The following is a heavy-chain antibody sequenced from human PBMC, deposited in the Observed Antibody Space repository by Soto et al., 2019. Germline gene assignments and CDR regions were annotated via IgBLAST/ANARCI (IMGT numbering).Heavy chain of an antibody. Sequence: QVQLQESGPGLVKPSQTLSLTCTVSGGSISSGGYYWSWIRQHPGKGLEWIGYIYYSGSTYYNPSLKSRVTISVDTSKNQFSLKLSSVTAADTAVYYCARDQAVRGVIIRGGMDVWGQGTTVTVSS. V-gene: IGHV4-31*03. J-gene: IGHJ6*02. CDR3: ARDQAVRGVIIRGGMDV. CDR1: GGSISSGGYY. D-gene: IGHD3-10*01. CDR2: IYYSGST.